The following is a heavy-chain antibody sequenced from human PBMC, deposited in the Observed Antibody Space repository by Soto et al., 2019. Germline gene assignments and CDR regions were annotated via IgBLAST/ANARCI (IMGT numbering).Heavy chain of an antibody. D-gene: IGHD1-7*01. CDR1: GGTFSSYA. V-gene: IGHV1-69*05. CDR3: ARTNWNYRDADY. Sequence: GASVKVSCKASGGTFSSYAISWVRQAPGQGLEWMGGIIPIFGTANYAQKLQGRVTITTDASTSTAYMELRSLRSDDTAVYYCARTNWNYRDADYWGQGTLVTVSS. J-gene: IGHJ4*02. CDR2: IIPIFGTA.